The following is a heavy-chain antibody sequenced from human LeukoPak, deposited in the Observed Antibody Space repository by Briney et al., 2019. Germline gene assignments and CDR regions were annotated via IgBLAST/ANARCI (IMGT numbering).Heavy chain of an antibody. Sequence: SVKVSCKASGGTFSSYAISWVRQAPGQGLEWMGGIIPIFGTANYAQKFQGRVTITADESTSTAYMELSSLRSGDTAVYYCARDPSMVRGENTPYFDYWGQGTLVTVSS. D-gene: IGHD3-10*01. J-gene: IGHJ4*02. CDR2: IIPIFGTA. V-gene: IGHV1-69*13. CDR1: GGTFSSYA. CDR3: ARDPSMVRGENTPYFDY.